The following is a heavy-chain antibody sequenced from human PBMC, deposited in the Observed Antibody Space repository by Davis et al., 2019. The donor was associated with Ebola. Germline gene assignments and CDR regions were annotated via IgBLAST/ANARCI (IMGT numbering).Heavy chain of an antibody. CDR1: GGSISSSNW. D-gene: IGHD3-10*01. V-gene: IGHV4-4*02. Sequence: MPSETLSLTCAVSGGSISSSNWWSWVRQPPRKGLEWIGEIYHSGSTNYNPSLKSRVTISVDKSKNQFSLKLSSVTAADTAVYYCARDILWFGQGGFDYWGQGTLVTVSS. J-gene: IGHJ4*02. CDR3: ARDILWFGQGGFDY. CDR2: IYHSGST.